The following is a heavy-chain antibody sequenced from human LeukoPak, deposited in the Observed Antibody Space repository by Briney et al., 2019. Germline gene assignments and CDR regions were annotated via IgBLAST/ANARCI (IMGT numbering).Heavy chain of an antibody. CDR2: ISGGGVNT. CDR1: GFTFNSYA. J-gene: IGHJ6*02. Sequence: GGSLRLSCAASGFTFNSYAMTWVRQAPGKGLEWVSAISGGGVNTYYADSVKGRFTISRDNSKNMLYLQMNSLRAEDTAVYYCAFSTRFYYYYGMDVWGQGTTVTVSS. V-gene: IGHV3-23*01. D-gene: IGHD3-16*01. CDR3: AFSTRFYYYYGMDV.